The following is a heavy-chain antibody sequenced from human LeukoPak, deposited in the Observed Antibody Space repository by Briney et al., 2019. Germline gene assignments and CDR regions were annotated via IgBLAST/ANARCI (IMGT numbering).Heavy chain of an antibody. Sequence: PSETLSLTCTDSDGSINSYYWSWIRQSPGKGLEWIGYVHYSGSTNYNPSLKSRVTISVDTSKKQVSLKLNSVTAVDTAVYYCARATGTTRNAFDIWGQGTMFTVSS. CDR3: ARATGTTRNAFDI. CDR2: VHYSGST. CDR1: DGSINSYY. V-gene: IGHV4-59*01. D-gene: IGHD1-7*01. J-gene: IGHJ3*02.